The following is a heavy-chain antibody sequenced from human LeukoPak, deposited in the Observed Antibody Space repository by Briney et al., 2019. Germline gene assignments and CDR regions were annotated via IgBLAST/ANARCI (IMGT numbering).Heavy chain of an antibody. Sequence: GGSLRLSCAASGFTFSSYGMHWVRQAPGKGLEWVAVISYDGSNKYCADSVKGRFTISRDNSKNTLYLQMNSLRAEDTAVYYCAKGFKSYGSYYYYGMDVWGQGTTVTVSS. CDR2: ISYDGSNK. J-gene: IGHJ6*02. V-gene: IGHV3-30*18. D-gene: IGHD5-18*01. CDR1: GFTFSSYG. CDR3: AKGFKSYGSYYYYGMDV.